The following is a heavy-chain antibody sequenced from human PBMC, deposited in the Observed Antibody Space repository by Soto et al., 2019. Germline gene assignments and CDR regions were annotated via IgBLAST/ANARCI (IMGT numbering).Heavy chain of an antibody. CDR1: GYTLTELS. J-gene: IGHJ4*02. CDR3: ATVGVAGIPFDY. D-gene: IGHD6-19*01. Sequence: GASVKVSCKVSGYTLTELSMHWVRQAPGKGLEWMGGFDPEDGETIYAQKFQGRVTMTEDTSTDTAYMELSSLRSEDTAVYCCATVGVAGIPFDYWGQGTLVTVSS. CDR2: FDPEDGET. V-gene: IGHV1-24*01.